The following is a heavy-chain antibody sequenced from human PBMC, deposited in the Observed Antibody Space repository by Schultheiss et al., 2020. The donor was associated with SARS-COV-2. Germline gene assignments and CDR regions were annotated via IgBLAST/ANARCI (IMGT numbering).Heavy chain of an antibody. CDR3: ARGYSSGYYYYYGMDV. CDR2: IYHSGST. D-gene: IGHD6-19*01. CDR1: GGSISSSNW. V-gene: IGHV4-4*02. Sequence: SETLSLTCAVSGGSISSSNWWSWVRQPPGKGLEWIGEIYHSGSTNYNPSLKSRVTISVDKSKNQFSLKLSSVTAADTAVYYCARGYSSGYYYYYGMDVWGQGTTVTVAS. J-gene: IGHJ6*02.